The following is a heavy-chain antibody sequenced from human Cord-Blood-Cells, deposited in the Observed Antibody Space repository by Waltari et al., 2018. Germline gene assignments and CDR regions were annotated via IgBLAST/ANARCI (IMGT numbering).Heavy chain of an antibody. CDR2: INHSGST. CDR3: ARNYGSGSPFDY. Sequence: QVQLQQWGAGLLKPSETLSLTCAVYGGSFSGYYWSWIRQPPGKGLEWIGEINHSGSTTYHPSLKSRVTISVDTSKNQFSLKLSSVTAADTAVYYCARNYGSGSPFDYWGQGTLVTVSS. D-gene: IGHD3-10*01. J-gene: IGHJ4*02. V-gene: IGHV4-34*01. CDR1: GGSFSGYY.